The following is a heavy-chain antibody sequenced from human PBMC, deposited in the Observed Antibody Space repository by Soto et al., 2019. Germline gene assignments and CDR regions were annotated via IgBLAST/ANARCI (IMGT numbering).Heavy chain of an antibody. CDR3: AKGPFGNYYYYYMDV. CDR2: ISYDGSNK. CDR1: GFTFSSYG. Sequence: PGVSLRLSCAASGFTFSSYGMHWVRQAPGKGLEWVAVISYDGSNKYYADSVKGRFTISRDNSKNTLYLQMNSLRAEDTAVYYCAKGPFGNYYYYYMDVWGKGTTVTVSS. V-gene: IGHV3-30*18. D-gene: IGHD3-3*01. J-gene: IGHJ6*03.